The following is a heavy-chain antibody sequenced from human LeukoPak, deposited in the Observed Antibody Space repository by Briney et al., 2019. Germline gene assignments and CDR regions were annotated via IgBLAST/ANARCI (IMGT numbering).Heavy chain of an antibody. D-gene: IGHD1-14*01. CDR1: GGSISGYS. Sequence: SETLSLTCRASGGSISGYSWSWIRQSAAKGLEWIGRVYTSGNTNYNPSFKSRLPMSIDTSKKQFSLKLYTVTAADTAVYYCARDNPAGPWGQGTLVTDSS. CDR3: ARDNPAGP. V-gene: IGHV4-4*07. J-gene: IGHJ5*02. CDR2: VYTSGNT.